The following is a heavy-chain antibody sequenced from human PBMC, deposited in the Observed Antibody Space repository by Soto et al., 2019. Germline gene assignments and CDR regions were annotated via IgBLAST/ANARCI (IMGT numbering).Heavy chain of an antibody. CDR3: ARYSGDYGDYDGIDY. J-gene: IGHJ4*02. D-gene: IGHD4-17*01. V-gene: IGHV4-31*03. CDR1: GGSISSGGYY. Sequence: QVQLQESGPGLVKPSQTLSLTCTVSGGSISSGGYYWSWIRQHPGKGLEWIGYIYYSGSTYYNPSLKSRVTISVDTSKNQFSLKLSSVTAADTAVYYCARYSGDYGDYDGIDYWGQGTLVTVSS. CDR2: IYYSGST.